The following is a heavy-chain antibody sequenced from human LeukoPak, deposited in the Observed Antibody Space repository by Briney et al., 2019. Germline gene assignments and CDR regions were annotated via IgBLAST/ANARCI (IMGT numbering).Heavy chain of an antibody. CDR2: FDPEDGAT. D-gene: IGHD5-12*01. V-gene: IGHV1-24*01. CDR3: ATVVLYSGYYFDY. CDR1: GYTLTELS. J-gene: IGHJ4*02. Sequence: GASVKVSCKVSGYTLTELSMHWVRQAPGKGLEWMGSFDPEDGATIYAQKFQGRVTMTEDTSTDTAYMELSSLRSEDTAVYYCATVVLYSGYYFDYWGQGTLVTVSS.